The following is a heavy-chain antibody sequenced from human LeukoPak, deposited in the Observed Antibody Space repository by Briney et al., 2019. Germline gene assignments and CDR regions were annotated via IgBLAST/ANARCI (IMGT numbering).Heavy chain of an antibody. J-gene: IGHJ3*02. CDR1: GGSISSGSYY. Sequence: SQTLSLTCTVSGGSISSGSYYWSWIRQPAGKGLEWIGRIYTSGSTNYNPSLKSRVTISVDTSKNQFSPKLSSVTAADTAVYYCARESGLDYDSSGYYYHPGAFDIWGQGTMVTVSS. D-gene: IGHD3-22*01. CDR3: ARESGLDYDSSGYYYHPGAFDI. V-gene: IGHV4-61*02. CDR2: IYTSGST.